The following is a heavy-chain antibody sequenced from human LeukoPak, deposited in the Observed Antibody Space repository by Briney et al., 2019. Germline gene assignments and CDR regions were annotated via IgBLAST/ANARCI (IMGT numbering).Heavy chain of an antibody. V-gene: IGHV3-7*01. CDR3: ASEGGSVAPNYFNY. Sequence: PGGSLRLSCAASGFTFSSFAMSWVRQAPGKGLEWVANIKKDGREIYYADSVKGRFTISRDNAKNSLYLQMNSLRDEDTAVYYCASEGGSVAPNYFNYWGQGTLVTVSS. D-gene: IGHD3-16*01. CDR2: IKKDGREI. CDR1: GFTFSSFA. J-gene: IGHJ4*02.